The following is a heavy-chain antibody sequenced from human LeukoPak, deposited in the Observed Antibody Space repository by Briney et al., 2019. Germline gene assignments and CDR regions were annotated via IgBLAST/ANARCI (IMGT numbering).Heavy chain of an antibody. V-gene: IGHV4-34*01. CDR2: INHSGST. CDR3: ARLPTVTFFDY. J-gene: IGHJ4*02. D-gene: IGHD4-17*01. Sequence: PSETLSLTCAVYGGSFSGYYWSWIRQPPGKGLEWIGEINHSGSTNYNPSLKSRVTISVDTSKNQFSLKLSSVTAADTAVYYCARLPTVTFFDYWGQGTVVTVSS. CDR1: GGSFSGYY.